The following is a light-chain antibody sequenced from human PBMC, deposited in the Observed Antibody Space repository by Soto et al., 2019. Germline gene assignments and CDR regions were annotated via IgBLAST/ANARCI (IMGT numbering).Light chain of an antibody. CDR1: TINVGTYNY. J-gene: IGLJ3*02. CDR2: DVS. Sequence: QSALPQPASLSGSPGQPIPISCTGTTINVGTYNYVSWYQHRPGKAPKLMIYDVSYRPSGVSNRFSGSKSANTASLTISGLQAEDEADYYCSSYTTSNTQVFGGGTKLTVL. V-gene: IGLV2-14*01. CDR3: SSYTTSNTQV.